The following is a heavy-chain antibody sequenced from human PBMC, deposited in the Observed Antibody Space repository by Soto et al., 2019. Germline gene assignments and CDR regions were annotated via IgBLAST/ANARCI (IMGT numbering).Heavy chain of an antibody. Sequence: XGSLRLSCAASGFTFSSYAMSWVRQAPGKGLEWVSAISGSGGSTYYADSVKGRFTISRDNSKNTLYLQMNSLRAEDTAVYYCAKDKLWAFSVVVQAALQYGMDVWGQGTTVTVSS. CDR1: GFTFSSYA. J-gene: IGHJ6*02. V-gene: IGHV3-23*01. CDR2: ISGSGGST. D-gene: IGHD2-2*01. CDR3: AKDKLWAFSVVVQAALQYGMDV.